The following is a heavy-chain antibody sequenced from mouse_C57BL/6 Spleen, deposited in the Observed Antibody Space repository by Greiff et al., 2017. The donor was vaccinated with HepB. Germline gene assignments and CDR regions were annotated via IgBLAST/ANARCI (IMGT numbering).Heavy chain of an antibody. J-gene: IGHJ3*01. V-gene: IGHV1-15*01. CDR2: IDPETVGT. Sequence: VQLQQSGAELVRPGASVTLSCKASGYTFTDYEMHWVKQTPLHGLEWIGAIDPETVGTAYNQKFKGKAILTADKSSSTAYMELRSLTSEDSAVYYCTRWGYGSSPAWFAYWGQGTLVTVCA. CDR3: TRWGYGSSPAWFAY. CDR1: GYTFTDYE. D-gene: IGHD1-1*01.